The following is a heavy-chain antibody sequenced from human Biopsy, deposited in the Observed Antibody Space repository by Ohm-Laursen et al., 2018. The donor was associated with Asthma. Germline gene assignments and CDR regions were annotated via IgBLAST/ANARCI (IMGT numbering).Heavy chain of an antibody. CDR2: IFFDGSNK. V-gene: IGHV3-30-3*01. J-gene: IGHJ4*02. CDR1: GFTFSNYV. Sequence: SLRLSCTAAGFTFSNYVMHWVRQAPGKGLEWVAGIFFDGSNKYYADSVKGRFTISRDNSKDTLYLQVNSLRGDDTAVYYCARGKTWGRSYYFDYWGQGTLVTVSS. D-gene: IGHD6-6*01. CDR3: ARGKTWGRSYYFDY.